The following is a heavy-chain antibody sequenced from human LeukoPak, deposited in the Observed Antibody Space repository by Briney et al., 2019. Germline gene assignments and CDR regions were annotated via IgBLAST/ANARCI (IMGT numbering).Heavy chain of an antibody. CDR3: ARDQALYSSSWYYSDYYYGMDV. V-gene: IGHV1-2*02. CDR1: GYTFTGYY. CDR2: INPNSGGT. J-gene: IGHJ6*02. Sequence: ASVKVSCKASGYTFTGYYMHWVRQAPGQGLEWMGWINPNSGGTNYAQKFQGRVTMTRDTSISTAYMELSRLRSDDTAVYYCARDQALYSSSWYYSDYYYGMDVWGQGTTVTVSS. D-gene: IGHD6-13*01.